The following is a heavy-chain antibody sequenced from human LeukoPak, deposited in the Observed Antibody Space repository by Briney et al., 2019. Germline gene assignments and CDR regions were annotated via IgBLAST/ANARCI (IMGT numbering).Heavy chain of an antibody. J-gene: IGHJ3*02. CDR1: GYTFSSYW. D-gene: IGHD1-26*01. CDR2: IKQDGSEK. V-gene: IGHV3-7*01. Sequence: GRSLRLSCAASGYTFSSYWMRWVHQAPGKGLEWVANIKQDGSEKYYVDSVKGRFTISRDNAKNSLYLQMNSLRAEDTAVYYCARVGAKGAFDIWGQGTMVTVSS. CDR3: ARVGAKGAFDI.